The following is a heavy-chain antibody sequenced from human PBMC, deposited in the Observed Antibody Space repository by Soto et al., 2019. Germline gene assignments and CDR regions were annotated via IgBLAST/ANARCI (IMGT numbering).Heavy chain of an antibody. J-gene: IGHJ5*02. D-gene: IGHD3-22*01. CDR3: ASRRYYDSSGWFDH. CDR2: INSDGSST. CDR1: GFTFSSYW. V-gene: IGHV3-74*01. Sequence: PGGSLRLSCAASGFTFSSYWMHWVRQAPGEGLVWVSRINSDGSSTSYADSVKGRFTISRDNAKNTLYLQMNSLRAEDTAVYYCASRRYYDSSGWFDHWGQGTLVTVSS.